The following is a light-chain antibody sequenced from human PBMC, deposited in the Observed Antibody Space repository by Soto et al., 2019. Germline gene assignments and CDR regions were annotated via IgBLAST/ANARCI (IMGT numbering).Light chain of an antibody. Sequence: ELVLTQSPATLSGSPGERSTLSCRASQSVYNSLAWYQQKPGQAPRLIVFDSSSRATGIPARFSGRGSGTEFTLTISSLQSEDFAVYYCQHYYNWPPWTFGQGTKVDIK. CDR2: DSS. CDR1: QSVYNS. CDR3: QHYYNWPPWT. J-gene: IGKJ1*01. V-gene: IGKV3-15*01.